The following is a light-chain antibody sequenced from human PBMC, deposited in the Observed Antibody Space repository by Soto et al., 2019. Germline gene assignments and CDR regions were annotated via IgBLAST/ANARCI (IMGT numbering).Light chain of an antibody. CDR3: SSYTTSSTLG. CDR1: SSDIGAYNY. Sequence: QSALTQPASVSGSPGQSITISCTGTSSDIGAYNYVSWYQQHPDKAPKLMIYGVTNRPSGVSNRFSGSKSGNTASLTISGLQAEDEADYYCSSYTTSSTLGFGGGTKLTVL. V-gene: IGLV2-14*01. CDR2: GVT. J-gene: IGLJ2*01.